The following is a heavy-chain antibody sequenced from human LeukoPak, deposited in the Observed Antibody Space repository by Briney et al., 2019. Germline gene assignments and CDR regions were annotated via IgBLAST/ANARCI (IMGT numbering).Heavy chain of an antibody. V-gene: IGHV1-69*05. J-gene: IGHJ1*01. CDR3: ARDLDGSEAFQH. D-gene: IGHD3-10*01. Sequence: SVKVSCKASAGTFSSYAISWVRQAPGQGLEWMGRIIPIFGTANYAQKFQGRVTITTDESTSTAYMELSSLRSEDTAVYYCARDLDGSEAFQHWGQGTLVTVSS. CDR1: AGTFSSYA. CDR2: IIPIFGTA.